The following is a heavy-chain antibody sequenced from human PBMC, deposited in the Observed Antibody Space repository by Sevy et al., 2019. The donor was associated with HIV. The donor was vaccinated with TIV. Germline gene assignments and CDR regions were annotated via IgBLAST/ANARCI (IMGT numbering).Heavy chain of an antibody. CDR3: AKDYRIYCSRTSWLFDY. D-gene: IGHD2-2*01. V-gene: IGHV3-30*02. CDR2: IRYDGSNS. CDR1: GFTFSNYG. J-gene: IGHJ4*02. Sequence: GGSLRLSCAASGFTFSNYGMHWARQAPGKGLEWVAFIRYDGSNSYSADSVKGRFTISRDNSKNTLYLQINSLRAEDTAVYYCAKDYRIYCSRTSWLFDYWGQGTLVTVSS.